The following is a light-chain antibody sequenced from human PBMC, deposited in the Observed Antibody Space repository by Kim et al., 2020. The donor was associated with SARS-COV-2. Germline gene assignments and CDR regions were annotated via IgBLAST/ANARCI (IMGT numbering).Light chain of an antibody. CDR2: AAS. J-gene: IGKJ3*01. CDR1: QNINSH. Sequence: DIQMTQSPSSLSASVGDRVTITCRTSQNINSHLNWYHQKPGRAPKLLIYAASTLQGGVPSRFSGSGSETDFTLTISSLQSEDFAIYFCQQEYISPFTFGPGTKVDIK. V-gene: IGKV1-39*01. CDR3: QQEYISPFT.